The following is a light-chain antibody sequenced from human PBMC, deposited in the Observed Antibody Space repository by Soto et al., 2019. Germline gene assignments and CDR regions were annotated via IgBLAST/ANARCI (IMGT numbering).Light chain of an antibody. CDR3: QSYDSSLSAVV. J-gene: IGLJ2*01. Sequence: QSVLTQPASVSGSPGQSITISCTGTSSDVGGYNYVSWYQQHPGKAPKLMIYEVSNRPSGVPDRFSGSKSGTSASLAITGLQAEDEADYYCQSYDSSLSAVVFGGGTKLTVL. CDR1: SSDVGGYNY. CDR2: EVS. V-gene: IGLV2-14*01.